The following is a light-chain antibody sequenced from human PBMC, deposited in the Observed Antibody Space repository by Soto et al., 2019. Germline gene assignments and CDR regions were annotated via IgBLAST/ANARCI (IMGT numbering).Light chain of an antibody. Sequence: QSALTQPASVSGSPGQSITISCTGTSSDVGSYNLVSWYQHHPGKAPKLMIYEGSKRPSGVSNRFSGSKSGNTASLTISGLQAEDEADYYFCSYAVSSTLVVFGGGTKLTVL. CDR1: SSDVGSYNL. CDR3: CSYAVSSTLVV. CDR2: EGS. J-gene: IGLJ2*01. V-gene: IGLV2-23*01.